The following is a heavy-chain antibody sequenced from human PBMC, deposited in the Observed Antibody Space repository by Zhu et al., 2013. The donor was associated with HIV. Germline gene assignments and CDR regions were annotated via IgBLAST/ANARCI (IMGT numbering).Heavy chain of an antibody. V-gene: IGHV1-8*01. CDR1: GYTFTSYD. D-gene: IGHD5-18*01. CDR3: ARYKGYSYGRYYYHMDV. CDR2: MNPNSANT. Sequence: QVQLVQSGAEVKKPGASVKVSCKASGYTFTSYDINWVRQATGQGLEWMGWMNPNSANTGYARKFQGRVTITMNTSISTAYMELNSLRSEDTAVYYCARYKGYSYGRYYYHMDVVGTKGPRSPSP. J-gene: IGHJ6*03.